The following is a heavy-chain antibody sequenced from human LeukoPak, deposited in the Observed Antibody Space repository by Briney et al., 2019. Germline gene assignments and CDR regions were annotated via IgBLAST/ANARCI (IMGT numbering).Heavy chain of an antibody. CDR1: GYTFTSYW. D-gene: IGHD3-10*01. CDR3: ASPHGSGSYYNPKL. CDR2: IYPGDSDT. V-gene: IGHV5-51*01. Sequence: GESLKISCKTSGYTFTSYWIAWVRQMPGKGLEWMGIIYPGDSDTRYSPSFQGQVTISADRSISTTYLQWSSLKASDTAMYYCASPHGSGSYYNPKLWGQGTLVTVSS. J-gene: IGHJ4*02.